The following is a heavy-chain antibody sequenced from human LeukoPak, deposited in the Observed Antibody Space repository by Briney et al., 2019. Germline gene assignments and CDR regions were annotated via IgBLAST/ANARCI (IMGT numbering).Heavy chain of an antibody. CDR3: AREYDSSGYYMGYFDY. Sequence: ASVKVSCKASGYTFISYGISWVRQAPGQGLEWMGWISAYNGNTNYAQKLQGRVTMTTDTSTSTAYMELRSLRSDDTAVYYCAREYDSSGYYMGYFDYWGQGTLVTVSS. CDR1: GYTFISYG. CDR2: ISAYNGNT. J-gene: IGHJ4*02. V-gene: IGHV1-18*01. D-gene: IGHD3-22*01.